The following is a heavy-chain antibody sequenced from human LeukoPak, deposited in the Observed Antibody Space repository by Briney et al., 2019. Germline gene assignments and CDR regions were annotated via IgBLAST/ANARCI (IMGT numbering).Heavy chain of an antibody. J-gene: IGHJ4*02. CDR2: INPNSGDT. D-gene: IGHD2-15*01. CDR3: ARDLPPVAVFDY. V-gene: IGHV1-2*02. Sequence: GASVKVSCKASGYTFTGYYMHWVRQAPGQGLEWMGWINPNSGDTNYAQKFQGRVTMTRDTSTSTAYMELSRLRSDDTAVYYCARDLPPVAVFDYWGQGTLVTVSS. CDR1: GYTFTGYY.